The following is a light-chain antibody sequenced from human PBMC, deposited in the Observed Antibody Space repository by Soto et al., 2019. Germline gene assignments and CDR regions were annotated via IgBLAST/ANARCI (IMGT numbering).Light chain of an antibody. CDR1: QTLGRNY. CDR3: QQYDNFPQT. V-gene: IGKV3-20*01. CDR2: RIS. Sequence: VLKQSPGILYMSPGETATLSCRASQTLGRNYLAWYQQKPGQAPRLLIHRISIRAAGISDRFSGSASGTDFTLTIRRLEPEDFAIYYCQQYDNFPQTFGQGTKV. J-gene: IGKJ1*01.